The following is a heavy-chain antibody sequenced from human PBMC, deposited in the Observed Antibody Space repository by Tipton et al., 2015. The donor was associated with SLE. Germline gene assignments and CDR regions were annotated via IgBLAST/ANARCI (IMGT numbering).Heavy chain of an antibody. Sequence: QLVQSGGGLVQPGGSLRLSCAASGFTFSSYGIHWVRQAPGKGLEWVAVVWYDGSNKYYADSVKGRFTISRDNSKNTLYLQMNSLRAEDTAMYYCARQVGARGYFDYWGQGTLVTVPS. V-gene: IGHV3-33*08. CDR1: GFTFSSYG. CDR2: VWYDGSNK. CDR3: ARQVGARGYFDY. D-gene: IGHD1-26*01. J-gene: IGHJ4*02.